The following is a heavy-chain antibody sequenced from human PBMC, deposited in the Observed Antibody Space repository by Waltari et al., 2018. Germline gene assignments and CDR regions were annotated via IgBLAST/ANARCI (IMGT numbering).Heavy chain of an antibody. CDR3: AKEGENYDY. V-gene: IGHV3-23*03. Sequence: VQLQQWGAGLLKPSETLSLTCAVYGGSFSGYYWSWIRQPPGKGLEWVSVIYSGGSSTYYADSVKGRFTISRDNSKNTLYLQMNSLRAEDTAVYYCAKEGENYDYWGQGTLVTVSS. CDR1: GGSFSGYY. J-gene: IGHJ4*02. CDR2: IYSGGSST.